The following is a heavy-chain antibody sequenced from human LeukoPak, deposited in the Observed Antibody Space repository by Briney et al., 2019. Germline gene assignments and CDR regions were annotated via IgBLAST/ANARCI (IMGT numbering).Heavy chain of an antibody. CDR1: GVTLSNYG. CDR3: AKRGVVIRVILVGFHKEAYYFDS. Sequence: GGSLRLSSAVSGVTLSNYGMAWVRQAPGKGLEWVAGISGSGGRPNYADSVKGRFTISRDNAKNTLYLQMNSLSAEDTAVYFCAKRGVVIRVILVGFHKEAYYFDSWGQGALVSVSS. CDR2: ISGSGGRP. V-gene: IGHV3-23*01. D-gene: IGHD3-22*01. J-gene: IGHJ4*02.